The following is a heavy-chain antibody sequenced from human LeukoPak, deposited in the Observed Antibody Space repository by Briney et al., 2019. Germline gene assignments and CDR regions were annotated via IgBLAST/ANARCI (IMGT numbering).Heavy chain of an antibody. CDR2: IYYSGST. CDR3: ARTRTGPHSSGYYLNFDY. CDR1: GGSISSGGYY. J-gene: IGHJ4*02. Sequence: SETLSLTCTVSGGSISSGGYYWSWIRQHPGKGLEWIGYIYYSGSTYYNPSLKSRVTISVDTSKNQFSLKLSSVTAADTAVYYCARTRTGPHSSGYYLNFDYWGQGTLVTVSS. V-gene: IGHV4-31*03. D-gene: IGHD3-22*01.